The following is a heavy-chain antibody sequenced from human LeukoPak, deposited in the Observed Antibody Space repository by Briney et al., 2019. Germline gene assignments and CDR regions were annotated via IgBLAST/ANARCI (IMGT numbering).Heavy chain of an antibody. CDR3: ARGDRSPNWFDP. Sequence: QXPGQGXXWMGGIIPIFGTANYAQKFQGRVTITADESTSTAYMELSSLRSEDTAVYYCARGDRSPNWFDPWGQGTLVTVSS. J-gene: IGHJ5*02. CDR2: IIPIFGTA. D-gene: IGHD3-16*01. V-gene: IGHV1-69*01.